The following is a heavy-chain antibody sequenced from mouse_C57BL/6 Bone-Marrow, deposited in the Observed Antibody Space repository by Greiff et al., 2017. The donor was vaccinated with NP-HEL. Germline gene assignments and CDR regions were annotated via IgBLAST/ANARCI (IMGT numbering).Heavy chain of an antibody. CDR3: ARDWYFDV. CDR1: GFTFSSYG. J-gene: IGHJ1*03. V-gene: IGHV5-6*01. CDR2: ISSGGSYT. Sequence: DVHLVESGGDLVKPGGSLKLSCAASGFTFSSYGMSWVRQTPDKRLEWVATISSGGSYTYYPDSVKGRFTISRDNANNTLYLQMSSLKSEDTAMYYCARDWYFDVWGTGTTVTVSS.